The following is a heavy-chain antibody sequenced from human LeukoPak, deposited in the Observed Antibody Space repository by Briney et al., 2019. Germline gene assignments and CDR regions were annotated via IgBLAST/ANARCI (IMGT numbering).Heavy chain of an antibody. CDR2: TNHSGST. CDR1: GGSISSYY. D-gene: IGHD4-11*01. J-gene: IGHJ4*02. V-gene: IGHV4-34*01. Sequence: SETLSLTCTVSGGSISSYYWSWIRQPPGKGLEWIGETNHSGSTNYNPSLKSRVTISVDTSKNQFSLKLSSVTAADTAVYYCARGHEYPSDYTRSRFDYWGQGTLVTVSS. CDR3: ARGHEYPSDYTRSRFDY.